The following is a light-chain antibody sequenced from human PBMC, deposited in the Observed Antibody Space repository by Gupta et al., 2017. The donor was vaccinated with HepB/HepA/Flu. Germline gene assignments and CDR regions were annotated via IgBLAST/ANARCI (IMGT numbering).Light chain of an antibody. J-gene: IGKJ1*01. CDR3: QKYNSAPKT. CDR1: QDISNY. CDR2: AAS. Sequence: IYGTQSPSSLSASVGDRVTITCRVSQDISNYLAWYQQKPGKVPKVLIYAASTLQSGVPSRFSGSGSGTDFTLTISSLQPEDVATYYCQKYNSAPKTFGQGTKVEIK. V-gene: IGKV1-27*01.